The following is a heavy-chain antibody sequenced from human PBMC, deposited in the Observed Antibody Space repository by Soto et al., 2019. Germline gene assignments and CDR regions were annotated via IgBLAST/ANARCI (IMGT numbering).Heavy chain of an antibody. V-gene: IGHV3-48*02. Sequence: GGSLRLSCAASGFTFSSYSMNWVRQAPGKGLEWVSYISSSSSTIYYADSVKGRFTISRDNAKNSLYLQMNSLRDEDTAVYYCARVRSLYYYYGMDVWGQGTTVTVSS. D-gene: IGHD4-17*01. CDR3: ARVRSLYYYYGMDV. CDR2: ISSSSSTI. J-gene: IGHJ6*02. CDR1: GFTFSSYS.